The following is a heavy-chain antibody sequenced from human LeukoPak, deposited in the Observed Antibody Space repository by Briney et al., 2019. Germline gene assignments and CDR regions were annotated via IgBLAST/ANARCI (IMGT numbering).Heavy chain of an antibody. CDR1: GYTITEYY. CDR3: TRGSYYDSSGYSGVRLFDY. J-gene: IGHJ4*02. D-gene: IGHD3-22*01. Sequence: ASVKVSCKASGYTITEYYIHWVGQAPGQGLEGMGLINPNSGGTNYAQKFQGRVTMTSDTSISTAYMELSRLRSDDTALYYCTRGSYYDSSGYSGVRLFDYWGQGTPVTVPS. V-gene: IGHV1-2*02. CDR2: INPNSGGT.